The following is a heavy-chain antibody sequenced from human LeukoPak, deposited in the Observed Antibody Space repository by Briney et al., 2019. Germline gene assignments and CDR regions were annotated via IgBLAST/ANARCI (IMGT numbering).Heavy chain of an antibody. V-gene: IGHV3-69-1*01. Sequence: GGSLRLSCAASGFSFSVYSMNWVRQAPGKGLEWVSSISSRSYTDYADSVGGRFTISRDNAKNSLFLQMNSLRAEDTAVYYCASYGGFTSATLVDLLWGQGTLVTVSS. CDR3: ASYGGFTSATLVDLL. D-gene: IGHD4-23*01. CDR2: ISSRSYT. J-gene: IGHJ4*02. CDR1: GFSFSVYS.